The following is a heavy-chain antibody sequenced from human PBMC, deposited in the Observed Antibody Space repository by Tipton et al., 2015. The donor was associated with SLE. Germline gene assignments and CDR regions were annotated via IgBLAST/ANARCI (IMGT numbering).Heavy chain of an antibody. D-gene: IGHD4-17*01. J-gene: IGHJ5*02. Sequence: TLSLTCTVSGGSISSYYWSWIRQPAGKGLEWIGRIYTSGSTNYNPSLKSRVTMSVDTSKSQFSLKLSSVTAADTAVYYCAQTTVTTEGWFDPWGQGTLVTVSS. V-gene: IGHV4-4*07. CDR2: IYTSGST. CDR1: GGSISSYY. CDR3: AQTTVTTEGWFDP.